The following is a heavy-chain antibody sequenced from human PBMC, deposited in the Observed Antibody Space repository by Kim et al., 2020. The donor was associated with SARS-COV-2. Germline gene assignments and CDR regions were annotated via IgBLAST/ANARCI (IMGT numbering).Heavy chain of an antibody. D-gene: IGHD3-10*01. CDR1: GGTFSRYA. CDR3: VRDAGYGSGSLGLDV. V-gene: IGHV1-69*13. CDR2: IIPIFSAP. J-gene: IGHJ6*02. Sequence: SVKVSCKASGGTFSRYAMNWVRQAPGQGLEWMGGIIPIFSAPKYAQKFQGRVTITADESTNTAYMELSTLRSDDTAVYYCVRDAGYGSGSLGLDVWGQGTTVIVSS.